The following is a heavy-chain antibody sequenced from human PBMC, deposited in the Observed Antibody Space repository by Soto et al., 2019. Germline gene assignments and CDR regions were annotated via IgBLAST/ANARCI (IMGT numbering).Heavy chain of an antibody. D-gene: IGHD3-10*01. Sequence: QVQLVQSGAEVKKPGSSVKVSCKASGGTFSSYTISWVRQAPGQGLEWMGRIIPILGIANYAQKFQGRVTIPGEKSTSTAYRELSSLRSEDTAVYYCARVPPSANTRPRGWYYYSMDVWGKGPRSPSP. J-gene: IGHJ6*03. CDR2: IIPILGIA. CDR3: ARVPPSANTRPRGWYYYSMDV. CDR1: GGTFSSYT. V-gene: IGHV1-69*02.